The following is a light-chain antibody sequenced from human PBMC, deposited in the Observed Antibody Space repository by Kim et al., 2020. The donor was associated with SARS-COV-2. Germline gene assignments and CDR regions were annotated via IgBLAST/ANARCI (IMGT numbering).Light chain of an antibody. Sequence: EIVLTQSPGTLSLSPGERATLSCRASLSVSSSYLAWFQQKPGQAPRLLIYGVSNRATGIPDRFSGSGSGTDFTLTISKLEPEDFAVFYCHQYGSSPRTFGQGTKLEI. CDR2: GVS. J-gene: IGKJ2*01. V-gene: IGKV3-20*01. CDR1: LSVSSSY. CDR3: HQYGSSPRT.